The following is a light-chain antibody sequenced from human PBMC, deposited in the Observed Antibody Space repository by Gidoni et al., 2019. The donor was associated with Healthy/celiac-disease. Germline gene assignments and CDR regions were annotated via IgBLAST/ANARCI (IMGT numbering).Light chain of an antibody. Sequence: QSALTQPASVSGSPGQSITIPCTGTSSDVGGYNYVSWYQQHPGKAPNLMIYDVSNRPSVVSNRFSGSKSGNTASLTISGLQAEDEADYYCSSYTSSSTYVFGTGTKVTVL. CDR1: SSDVGGYNY. CDR3: SSYTSSSTYV. CDR2: DVS. V-gene: IGLV2-14*03. J-gene: IGLJ1*01.